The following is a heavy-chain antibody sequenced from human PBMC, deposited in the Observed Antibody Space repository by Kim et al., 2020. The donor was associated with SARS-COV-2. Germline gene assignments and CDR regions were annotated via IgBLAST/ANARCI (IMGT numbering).Heavy chain of an antibody. D-gene: IGHD1-26*01. CDR3: TTDWAGAHNY. CDR2: TS. Sequence: TSDYAAPVKGRFTISRDDSKHSLYLQMNSLNTEDTAVYYCTTDWAGAHNYWGQGTLVTVSS. V-gene: IGHV3-15*01. J-gene: IGHJ4*02.